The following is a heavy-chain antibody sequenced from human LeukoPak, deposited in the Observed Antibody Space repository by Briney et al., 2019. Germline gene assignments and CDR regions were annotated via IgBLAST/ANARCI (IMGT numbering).Heavy chain of an antibody. V-gene: IGHV3-30*04. CDR1: GFTFSRSA. CDR2: ISYDGGNK. Sequence: GGFLRLSCAASGFTFSRSAMHWVRQAPGKGLEWEAIISYDGGNKYYADSVKGRFTISRDNSKNTLYLQMNSLRAEDTAVYYCAKSGPHLRGVITHSDYWGQGTLVTVSS. D-gene: IGHD3-10*01. J-gene: IGHJ4*02. CDR3: AKSGPHLRGVITHSDY.